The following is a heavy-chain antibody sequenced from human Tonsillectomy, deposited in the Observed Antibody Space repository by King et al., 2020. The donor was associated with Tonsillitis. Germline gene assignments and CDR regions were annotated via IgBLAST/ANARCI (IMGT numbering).Heavy chain of an antibody. CDR3: ARIHGGWYLFGF. Sequence: VQLVESGGGLVQPGGSLRLSCAASGFTFISYVMNWVRQAPGKGLEWVSDISCNSITTHYADSVRGRFAISRVNSNNTLYLQMDSLRAEDTAVYYCARIHGGWYLFGFWGRGTTVTVSS. V-gene: IGHV3-23*04. CDR1: GFTFISYV. D-gene: IGHD6-19*01. J-gene: IGHJ4*02. CDR2: ISCNSITT.